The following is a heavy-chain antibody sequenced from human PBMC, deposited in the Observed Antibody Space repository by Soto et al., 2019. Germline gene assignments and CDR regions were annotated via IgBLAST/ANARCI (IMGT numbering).Heavy chain of an antibody. CDR2: ISSSSSYI. Sequence: GGSLRLSCAASGFTFSSYSMNWVRQAPGKGLEWVSSISSSSSYIYYADSVKGRFTISRDNAKNSLYLQMNSLRAEDTAVYYCARDRNVVRGVGSYYYMDVWGKGTTVTVSS. CDR3: ARDRNVVRGVGSYYYMDV. J-gene: IGHJ6*03. D-gene: IGHD3-10*01. CDR1: GFTFSSYS. V-gene: IGHV3-21*01.